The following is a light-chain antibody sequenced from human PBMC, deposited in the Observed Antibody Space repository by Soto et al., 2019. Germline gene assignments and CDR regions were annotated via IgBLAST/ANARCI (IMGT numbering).Light chain of an antibody. J-gene: IGKJ4*01. V-gene: IGKV3-20*01. Sequence: EIVLTQSPGTLSLSPGERATLSCRASQSVSSSYLAWYQQKPGQAPRLLIYGASSRATGIPDRFSGSGSGTDFTLTISRREPEDFAVYYGQQYGSSPPLTFCGGTKVEIK. CDR1: QSVSSSY. CDR3: QQYGSSPPLT. CDR2: GAS.